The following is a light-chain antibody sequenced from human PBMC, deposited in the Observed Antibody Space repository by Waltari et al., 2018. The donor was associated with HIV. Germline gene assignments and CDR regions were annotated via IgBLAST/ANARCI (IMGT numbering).Light chain of an antibody. CDR3: QVWDSTIDHVL. V-gene: IGLV3-21*04. Sequence: SSVLTQPPSVSVAPGKTATITCGGKNIERKSVHWYQQKPGQAPVLVICYDCDRPSGIPERFSGSNSGNTATLTISRVGVGDEADYYCQVWDSTIDHVLFGGGTKLTVL. J-gene: IGLJ2*01. CDR2: YDC. CDR1: NIERKS.